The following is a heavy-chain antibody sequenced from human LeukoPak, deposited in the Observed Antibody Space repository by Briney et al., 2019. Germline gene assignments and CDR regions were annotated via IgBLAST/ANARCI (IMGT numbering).Heavy chain of an antibody. D-gene: IGHD2-2*01. Sequence: PSETLSLTCAVYGGSFSGYYWSWIRQPPGKGLEWIGEINHSGSTNYNPSLKSRVTISVDTSKNQFSLKLSSVTAADTAVYYCARSVVPAATGDWFDPWGQGTLVTVFS. CDR1: GGSFSGYY. CDR2: INHSGST. V-gene: IGHV4-34*01. CDR3: ARSVVPAATGDWFDP. J-gene: IGHJ5*02.